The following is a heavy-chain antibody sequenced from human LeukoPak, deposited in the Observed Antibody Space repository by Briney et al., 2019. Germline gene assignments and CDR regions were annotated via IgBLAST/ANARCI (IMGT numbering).Heavy chain of an antibody. D-gene: IGHD3-10*01. J-gene: IGHJ5*02. V-gene: IGHV1-69*13. CDR2: IIPIFGRG. CDR1: GGTFTSYA. CDR3: ARSPYGSGSYHWFYP. Sequence: ASVKVSCKASGGTFTSYAISWVGQAHGQGKEGKGGIIPIFGRGNNEQKFHARVTITADESTSTAYMQLSSLRSEDTAVYYCARSPYGSGSYHWFYPWGQGTLVTVSS.